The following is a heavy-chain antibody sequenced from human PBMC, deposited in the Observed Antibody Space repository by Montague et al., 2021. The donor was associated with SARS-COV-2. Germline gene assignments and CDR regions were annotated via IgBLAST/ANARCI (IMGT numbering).Heavy chain of an antibody. V-gene: IGHV3-30-3*01. J-gene: IGHJ4*02. D-gene: IGHD1-26*01. CDR1: GFTFSSYA. CDR2: ISYDRSNK. Sequence: SLRLSCAASGFTFSSYAMHWVRQAPGKGLEWVAVISYDRSNKYYADSVKGRFTISRDNSKNTLYLQMNSLRAEDTAVYYCARARSGSYLYYFDYWGQGTLVTVSS. CDR3: ARARSGSYLYYFDY.